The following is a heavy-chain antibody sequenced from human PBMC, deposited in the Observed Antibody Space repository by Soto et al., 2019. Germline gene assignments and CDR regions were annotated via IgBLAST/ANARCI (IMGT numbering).Heavy chain of an antibody. CDR2: ISGSGGST. D-gene: IGHD1-26*01. CDR1: GFTFSSYA. V-gene: IGHV3-23*01. CDR3: AKGLGAHSASYYYYGMDV. Sequence: EVQLLESGGGLVQPGGSLRLSCAASGFTFSSYAMSWVRQAPGKGLEWVSAISGSGGSTYYADSVKGRFTISRDNSKNTLYLQMNSLRAEDTAVYYCAKGLGAHSASYYYYGMDVWGQGTTVTVSS. J-gene: IGHJ6*02.